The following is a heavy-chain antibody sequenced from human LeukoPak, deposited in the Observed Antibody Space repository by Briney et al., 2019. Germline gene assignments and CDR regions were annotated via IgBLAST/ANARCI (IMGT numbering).Heavy chain of an antibody. CDR1: GFTFSSHS. CDR3: ARRGEGTSMSRFDY. D-gene: IGHD3-22*01. J-gene: IGHJ4*02. Sequence: GGSLRLSCAASGFTFSSHSMNWVRQAPGKGLEWVSYIISSSSTIYYADSVKGPFTISRDNAKNSLYLQMNSLRADDTAVYYCARRGEGTSMSRFDYWGQGTRGSASS. CDR2: IISSSSTI. V-gene: IGHV3-48*01.